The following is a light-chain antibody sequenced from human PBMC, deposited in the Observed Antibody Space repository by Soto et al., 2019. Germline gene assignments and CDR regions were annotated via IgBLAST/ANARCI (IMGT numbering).Light chain of an antibody. CDR2: DAS. Sequence: EIVMTQSPATLSLSPGDSATLSCRASRSISSYLAWYQQKPGQAPSLLIYDASNRPTDIPARFSGSGSGTEFTLTISSLQPDDFATYYCQPYNNNFGQGTKVDIK. V-gene: IGKV3D-15*01. CDR3: QPYNNN. J-gene: IGKJ2*01. CDR1: RSISSY.